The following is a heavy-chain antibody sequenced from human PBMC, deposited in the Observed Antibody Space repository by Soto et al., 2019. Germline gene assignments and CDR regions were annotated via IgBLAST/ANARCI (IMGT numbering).Heavy chain of an antibody. V-gene: IGHV3-48*01. CDR2: ISSSSSTI. CDR3: XXXXXXXYDSSGRMDV. Sequence: EVQLVESGGGLVQPGGSLRLSCAASGFTFSSYSMNWVRQAPGKGLEWVSYISSSSSTIYYADSVKGRFTISRDNAKNSLXXXXXXXXXXXXXXXXXXXXXXXXYDSSGRMDVWGQGTTVTVSS. CDR1: GFTFSSYS. D-gene: IGHD3-22*01. J-gene: IGHJ6*02.